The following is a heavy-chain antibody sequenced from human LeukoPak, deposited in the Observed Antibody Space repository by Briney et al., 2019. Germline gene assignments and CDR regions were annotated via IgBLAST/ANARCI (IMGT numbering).Heavy chain of an antibody. CDR1: GGSISSYY. V-gene: IGHV4-59*08. D-gene: IGHD6-19*01. Sequence: SETLSLTCTVSGGSISSYYWSWIRQPPGKGLEWIGYIYYSGSTNYNPSLKSRVTISVDTSKNQFSLKPSSVTAADTAVYYCARFSIGSYDYYFDYWGQGTLVTVSS. CDR3: ARFSIGSYDYYFDY. CDR2: IYYSGST. J-gene: IGHJ4*02.